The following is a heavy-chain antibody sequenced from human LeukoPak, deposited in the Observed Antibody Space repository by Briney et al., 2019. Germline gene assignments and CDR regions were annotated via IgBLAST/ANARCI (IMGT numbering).Heavy chain of an antibody. CDR1: GFTFSSYA. Sequence: GGSLRLSCASSGFTFSSYAMNWVRQAPGKGLEWVSGISGSGGSTYYADSVKGRFTISRDNSKNTLYLQVNSLRAEDTAVYYCARRFLSYWYFDLWGRGTLVTVSS. CDR2: ISGSGGST. V-gene: IGHV3-23*01. D-gene: IGHD3-3*01. J-gene: IGHJ2*01. CDR3: ARRFLSYWYFDL.